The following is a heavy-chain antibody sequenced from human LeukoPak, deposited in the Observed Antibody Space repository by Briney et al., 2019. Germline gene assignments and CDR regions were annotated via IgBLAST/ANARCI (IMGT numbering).Heavy chain of an antibody. D-gene: IGHD3-3*01. CDR2: IIPIFGTA. J-gene: IGHJ4*02. CDR1: GGTFSSYA. V-gene: IGHV1-69*13. CDR3: ARVGDFWSGYYRPFDY. Sequence: VASVKVSCKASGGTFSSYAISWVRQAPGQGLEWMGGIIPIFGTANYAQKFQGRVTITADESTSTAYMELSSLRSEDTAVYYCARVGDFWSGYYRPFDYWGQGTLVTVSS.